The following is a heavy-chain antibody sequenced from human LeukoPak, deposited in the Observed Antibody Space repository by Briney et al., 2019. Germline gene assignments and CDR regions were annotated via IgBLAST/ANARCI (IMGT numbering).Heavy chain of an antibody. V-gene: IGHV4-34*01. CDR2: INHSGST. Sequence: SETLSLTCAVYGGSFSGYYWSWIRQPPGKGLEWIGEINHSGSTNYNPSLKSRVTISVDTSKNQFSLKLSSVTAADTAVYYCASRYYGSGSYSDYWGQGTLVTVSS. J-gene: IGHJ4*02. D-gene: IGHD3-10*01. CDR3: ASRYYGSGSYSDY. CDR1: GGSFSGYY.